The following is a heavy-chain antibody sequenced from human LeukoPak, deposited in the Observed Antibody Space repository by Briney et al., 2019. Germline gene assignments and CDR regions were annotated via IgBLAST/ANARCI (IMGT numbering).Heavy chain of an antibody. V-gene: IGHV4-30-2*01. D-gene: IGHD5-12*01. CDR1: GGSISSGGYS. CDR3: ARGGVVATI. J-gene: IGHJ4*02. CDR2: IYHSGST. Sequence: SETLSLTCAVSGGSISSGGYSWSWIRQLPGKGLEWIGYIYHSGSTYYNPSLKSRVTISVDRSKNQFSLKLSSVTAADTAVYYCARGGVVATIWGQGTLVTVSS.